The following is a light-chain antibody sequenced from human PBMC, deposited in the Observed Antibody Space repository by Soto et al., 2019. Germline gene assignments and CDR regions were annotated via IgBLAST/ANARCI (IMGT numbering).Light chain of an antibody. CDR2: GAS. Sequence: EIVMTQSPATLSVSPGERATLSCRASQSVSSNLAWYQQKPGQAPRLLIYGASTRATGIPARFSGSGSGPEFTLTISSLQSEDFAVYYCQQYNNWSPLPTFGGGTKVEIK. CDR3: QQYNNWSPLPT. J-gene: IGKJ4*01. CDR1: QSVSSN. V-gene: IGKV3-15*01.